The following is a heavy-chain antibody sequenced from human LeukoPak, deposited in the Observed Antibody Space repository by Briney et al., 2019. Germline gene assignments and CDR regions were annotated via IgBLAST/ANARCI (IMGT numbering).Heavy chain of an antibody. CDR2: IYTGGTT. D-gene: IGHD4-23*01. CDR1: GGSINNYY. J-gene: IGHJ4*02. V-gene: IGHV4-4*07. Sequence: SETLSLTCIVSGGSINNYYWSWIRQPARKGLEWIGRIYTGGTTNYSPSLKSRVTISVDTSKNQFSLRLSSVTAADTAVYYCARDPNSALWGQGTLVTVSS. CDR3: ARDPNSAL.